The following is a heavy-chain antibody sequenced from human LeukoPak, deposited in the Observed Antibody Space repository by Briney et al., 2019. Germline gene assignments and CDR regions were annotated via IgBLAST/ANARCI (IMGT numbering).Heavy chain of an antibody. CDR1: GGSISSYY. CDR2: INHSGST. Sequence: PSGTLSLTCTVSGGSISSYYWSWIRQPPGKGLEWIGEINHSGSTNYNPPLKSRVTISVDTSKNQFSLKLSSVTAADTAVYYCARHYYFLARYYFDYWGQGTLVTVSS. D-gene: IGHD3-10*01. V-gene: IGHV4-34*01. CDR3: ARHYYFLARYYFDY. J-gene: IGHJ4*02.